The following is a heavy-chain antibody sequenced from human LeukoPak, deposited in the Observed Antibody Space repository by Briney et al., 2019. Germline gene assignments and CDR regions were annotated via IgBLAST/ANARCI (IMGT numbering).Heavy chain of an antibody. Sequence: GGSLRLSCAASGFTFNNYNMNWVRQAPGKGLEWVSSITSSSTYIYYADSVKGRFTISRDNAKNSLYLQMNSLRPEDTAVYYCAKGLRYFDWLGFDPWGQGTLVTVSS. CDR3: AKGLRYFDWLGFDP. CDR1: GFTFNNYN. CDR2: ITSSSTYI. J-gene: IGHJ5*02. D-gene: IGHD3-9*01. V-gene: IGHV3-21*01.